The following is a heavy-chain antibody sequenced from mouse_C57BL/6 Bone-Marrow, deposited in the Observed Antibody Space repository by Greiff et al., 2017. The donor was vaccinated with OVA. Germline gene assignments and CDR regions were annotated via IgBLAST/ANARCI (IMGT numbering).Heavy chain of an antibody. CDR1: GYTFTSYW. J-gene: IGHJ1*03. Sequence: QVQLQQPGAELVRPGSSVKLSCKASGYTFTSYWMDWVKQRPGQGLEWIGNIYPSDSETHYNQKFKDKATLTVDKSSSTAYMQLSSLTSEESAVYYCARGLGPHWYFDVWGTGTTVTVSS. V-gene: IGHV1-61*01. D-gene: IGHD4-1*01. CDR3: ARGLGPHWYFDV. CDR2: IYPSDSET.